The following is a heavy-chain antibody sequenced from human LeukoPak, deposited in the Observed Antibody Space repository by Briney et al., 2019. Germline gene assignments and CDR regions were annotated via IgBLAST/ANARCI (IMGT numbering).Heavy chain of an antibody. Sequence: SETLSLTCTVSGGSISSTTCYWGWIRQPPGKGLEWIGSISYSGNTYYNPSLQSRVTMSVDTSKNQFSLKMSSVTAADTAVYYCAREDFCGYCSSTSCWCRYFDYWGQGTLVTVSS. CDR2: ISYSGNT. CDR3: AREDFCGYCSSTSCWCRYFDY. D-gene: IGHD2-2*01. J-gene: IGHJ4*02. CDR1: GGSISSTTCY. V-gene: IGHV4-39*02.